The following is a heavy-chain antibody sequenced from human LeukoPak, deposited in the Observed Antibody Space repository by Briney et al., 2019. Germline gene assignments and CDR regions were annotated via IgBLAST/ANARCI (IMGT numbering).Heavy chain of an antibody. Sequence: GGSLRLSCEASGFTFTNYAMAWVRQGPGKGLEWVSGITGSGGKTYYADSVRGRFTISRDNPKNTLYLQMNSLRAEDTAVYYCARVQPAAGSDYWGQGTLVTVSS. J-gene: IGHJ4*02. CDR2: ITGSGGKT. D-gene: IGHD6-13*01. CDR3: ARVQPAAGSDY. V-gene: IGHV3-23*01. CDR1: GFTFTNYA.